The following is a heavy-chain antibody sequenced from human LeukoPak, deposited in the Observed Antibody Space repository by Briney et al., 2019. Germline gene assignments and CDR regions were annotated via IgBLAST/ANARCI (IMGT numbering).Heavy chain of an antibody. CDR1: EFTFSSYW. CDR2: INGDGSST. CDR3: ARRSQLGGFYDY. V-gene: IGHV3-74*01. D-gene: IGHD3-16*01. J-gene: IGHJ4*02. Sequence: GGSLRLSCATSEFTFSSYWMHWVRQVPGKGLVWVSRINGDGSSTLYADSVKGRFTISRDSAKNTLYLEMNSLRAEDTALYYCARRSQLGGFYDYWGQGTPVTVSS.